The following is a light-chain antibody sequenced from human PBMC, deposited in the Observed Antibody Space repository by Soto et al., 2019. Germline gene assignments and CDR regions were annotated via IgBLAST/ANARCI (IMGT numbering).Light chain of an antibody. CDR3: QSYDISLSGYV. V-gene: IGLV1-40*01. CDR2: ANS. Sequence: QSVLTQPPSVSGAPGQRVTISCTGSSSNIGAGFDVHWYQQLPGTAPKLLIQANSNRPSGVPDRFSGSKSGTSASLAITGLQAEDEADYYCQSYDISLSGYVFGTGTKVTVL. J-gene: IGLJ1*01. CDR1: SSNIGAGFD.